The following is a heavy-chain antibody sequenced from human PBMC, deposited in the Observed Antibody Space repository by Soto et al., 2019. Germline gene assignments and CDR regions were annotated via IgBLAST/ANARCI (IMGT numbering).Heavy chain of an antibody. D-gene: IGHD2-2*01. V-gene: IGHV4-30-2*01. CDR2: IYHSGST. CDR3: ARYCSSTSCYPWFDP. CDR1: GGSISSGGYS. J-gene: IGHJ5*02. Sequence: PSETLSLTCAVSGGSISSGGYSWSWIRQPPGKGLEWIGYIYHSGSTYYNPSLKSRVTISVDRSKNQFSLKLSSVTAADTAVYYCARYCSSTSCYPWFDPWGQGTLVTVSS.